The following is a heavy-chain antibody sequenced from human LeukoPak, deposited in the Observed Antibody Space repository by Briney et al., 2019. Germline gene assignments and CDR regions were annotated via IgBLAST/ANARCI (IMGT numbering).Heavy chain of an antibody. J-gene: IGHJ4*02. Sequence: SETLSLTCAVYGGSFSGYYWSWIRQPPGKGLEWIGEINHSGSTNYNPSLKSRVTISVDTSKNQFSLKLSSVTAADTALYYCARMSGYPMEAFDYWGQGTLVTVSS. V-gene: IGHV4-34*01. CDR2: INHSGST. CDR3: ARMSGYPMEAFDY. CDR1: GGSFSGYY. D-gene: IGHD5-12*01.